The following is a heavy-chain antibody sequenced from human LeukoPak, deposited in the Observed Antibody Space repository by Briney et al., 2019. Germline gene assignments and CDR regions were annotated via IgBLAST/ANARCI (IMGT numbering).Heavy chain of an antibody. CDR3: ARGNAVVVRAATCPHFDY. CDR2: TYYGSKWYN. V-gene: IGHV6-1*01. D-gene: IGHD2-2*01. CDR1: GDTVSSNSAA. J-gene: IGHJ4*02. Sequence: SQTLSLTCAISGDTVSSNSAAWNWIRQSPSRGLEWLGRTYYGSKWYNDYAVSVKSRITINPDTSKNQFSLQLNSVTPEDTAVYYCARGNAVVVRAATCPHFDYWGRGTLVTVSS.